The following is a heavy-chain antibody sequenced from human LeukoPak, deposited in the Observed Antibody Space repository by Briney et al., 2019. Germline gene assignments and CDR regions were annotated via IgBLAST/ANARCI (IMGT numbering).Heavy chain of an antibody. CDR1: GYTFTGYY. J-gene: IGHJ4*02. Sequence: ASVEVSCKASGYTFTGYYMHWVRQAPGQGLEWMGWINPNSGGTNYAQKFQGRVTMTRDTSISTAYMELSRLRSDDTAVYYCARGSGSQPLPSDYWGQGTLVTVSS. D-gene: IGHD1-26*01. CDR3: ARGSGSQPLPSDY. V-gene: IGHV1-2*02. CDR2: INPNSGGT.